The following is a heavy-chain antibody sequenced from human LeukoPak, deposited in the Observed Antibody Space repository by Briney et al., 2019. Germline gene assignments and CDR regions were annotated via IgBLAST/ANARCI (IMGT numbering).Heavy chain of an antibody. CDR3: AKDGHCSGGSCYGNYFDY. D-gene: IGHD2-15*01. CDR2: ISGSGGTT. Sequence: GGSLRLSCAASGFTVGTNSMSWVRQSPGKGLEWVSAISGSGGTTYYADSVKGRFTISRDNSKNTLYLQMNSLRAEDTAVYYCAKDGHCSGGSCYGNYFDYWGQGTLVTVSS. J-gene: IGHJ4*02. V-gene: IGHV3-23*01. CDR1: GFTVGTNS.